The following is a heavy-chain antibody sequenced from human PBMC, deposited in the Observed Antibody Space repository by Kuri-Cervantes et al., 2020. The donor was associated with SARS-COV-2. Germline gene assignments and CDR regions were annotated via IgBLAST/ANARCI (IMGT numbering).Heavy chain of an antibody. D-gene: IGHD2-15*01. CDR1: GFTFSSYA. CDR2: ISYDGSNK. V-gene: IGHV3-30-3*01. J-gene: IGHJ5*02. CDR3: ARDRPYALGYCSGGSCYEMWFDP. Sequence: GGSLRLSCAASGFTFSSYAMHWVRQAPGKGLEWVAVISYDGSNKYYADSVKGRFTISRDNSKNTLYLQMNSLRAEDTAVYYCARDRPYALGYCSGGSCYEMWFDPWGQGTLVTGSS.